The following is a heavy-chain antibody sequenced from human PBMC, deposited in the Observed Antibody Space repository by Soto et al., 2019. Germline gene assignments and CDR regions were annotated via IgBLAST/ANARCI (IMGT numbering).Heavy chain of an antibody. J-gene: IGHJ4*02. CDR1: GLTFSGSA. Sequence: GGSLRLSCAASGLTFSGSAMHWVRQASGKGLEWVGRIRSNANNYATSYAASVKGRFTISRDDLKNTAYLQMNSLKTEDTAVYYCTSPLDSSGWYYRFEYWGQGTLVTVSS. CDR3: TSPLDSSGWYYRFEY. CDR2: IRSNANNYAT. V-gene: IGHV3-73*01. D-gene: IGHD6-19*01.